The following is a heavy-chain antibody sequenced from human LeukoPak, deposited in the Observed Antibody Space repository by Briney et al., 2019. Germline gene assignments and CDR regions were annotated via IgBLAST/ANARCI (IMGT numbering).Heavy chain of an antibody. CDR3: ARAPSGLDY. V-gene: IGHV3-72*01. CDR1: GFTLSDHN. Sequence: PGGSLRLSCAGSGFTLSDHNMDWVRQAPGKGLDWVGRTTNKAHSYTTEYAASVKGRFTISRDDSQNSLYLKMNSLTTEDTAVYYCARAPSGLDYWGQGILVTVSS. J-gene: IGHJ4*02. CDR2: TTNKAHSYTT. D-gene: IGHD2-15*01.